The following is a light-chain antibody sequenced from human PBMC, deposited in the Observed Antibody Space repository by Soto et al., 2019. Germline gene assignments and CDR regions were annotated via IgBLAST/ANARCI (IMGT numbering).Light chain of an antibody. CDR1: QSVSSSD. V-gene: IGKV3-20*01. J-gene: IGKJ1*01. CDR3: QHYNSYSEA. CDR2: GAS. Sequence: EIVLTQSPGTLSLSPGERATLSCSASQSVSSSDLAWYQQKPGQAPRLLIYGASSRATGIPDRFSGSGSGTEFTLTISSLQPDDFAAYYCQHYNSYSEAFGQGTKVDIK.